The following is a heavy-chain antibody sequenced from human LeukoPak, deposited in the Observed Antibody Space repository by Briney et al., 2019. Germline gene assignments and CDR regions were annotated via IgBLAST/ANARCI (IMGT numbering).Heavy chain of an antibody. CDR2: IYYSGST. J-gene: IGHJ4*02. Sequence: PSETLSLTCTVSGGSISSSSYYWGWIRQPPGKGLEWIGSIYYSGSTYYNPSLKSRVTISVDKSKSQFSLKLSSVTAADTAVYYCARLCIEQWLVPGRYFDYWGQGTLVTVSS. CDR1: GGSISSSSYY. V-gene: IGHV4-39*07. D-gene: IGHD6-19*01. CDR3: ARLCIEQWLVPGRYFDY.